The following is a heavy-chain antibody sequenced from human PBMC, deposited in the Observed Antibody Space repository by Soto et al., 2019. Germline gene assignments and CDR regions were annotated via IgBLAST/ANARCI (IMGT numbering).Heavy chain of an antibody. J-gene: IGHJ6*02. D-gene: IGHD3-16*01. V-gene: IGHV3-48*03. Sequence: EVRLVESGGGLVQPGGSLRLSCAASGFTFSGYEMNWVRQAPGKGLRWVSYISSRGYTKYYADSVKGRFTISRDNAKNSLYLEVNSLRVEDTAVYFCARGTWGQPGVGMDVWGQGTTVTVSS. CDR1: GFTFSGYE. CDR3: ARGTWGQPGVGMDV. CDR2: ISSRGYTK.